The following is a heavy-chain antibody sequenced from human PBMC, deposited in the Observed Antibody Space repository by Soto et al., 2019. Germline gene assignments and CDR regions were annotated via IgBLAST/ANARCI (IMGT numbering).Heavy chain of an antibody. D-gene: IGHD3-10*01. V-gene: IGHV1-69*13. CDR1: GGTFSSYA. J-gene: IGHJ6*02. CDR3: ARRKGSGATPVGYYGMDV. CDR2: IIPIFGTA. Sequence: SVKVSCKASGGTFSSYAISWVRQAPGQGLEWMGGIIPIFGTANYAQKFQGRVTITADESTSTAYMELSSLRSEDTAVYYCARRKGSGATPVGYYGMDVWGQGTTVTVSS.